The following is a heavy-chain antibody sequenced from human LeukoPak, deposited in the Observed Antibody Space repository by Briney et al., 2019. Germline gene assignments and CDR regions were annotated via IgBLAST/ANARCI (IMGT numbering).Heavy chain of an antibody. Sequence: SETLSLTCAVSGASISNNKYFWAWIRQPPGKGLEWIGTVYYIGTTFYNPSLKSRLTLSVDTSKNQFSLKLGSVTAADTSVYYCARLSDRDPQHWFDPWGQGILVTVSS. CDR2: VYYIGTT. CDR3: ARLSDRDPQHWFDP. CDR1: GASISNNKYF. J-gene: IGHJ5*02. V-gene: IGHV4-39*01. D-gene: IGHD3-10*01.